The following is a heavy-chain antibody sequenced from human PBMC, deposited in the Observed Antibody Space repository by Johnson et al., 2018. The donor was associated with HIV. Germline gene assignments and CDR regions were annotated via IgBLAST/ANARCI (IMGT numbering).Heavy chain of an antibody. J-gene: IGHJ3*02. D-gene: IGHD6-13*01. CDR1: GFTFSSYG. CDR3: GKDRGYIRSFDI. CDR2: IRYDGSNK. Sequence: QVQLVESGGGVVQPGRSLRLSCAASGFTFSSYGMHWVRQAPGKGLEWVAFIRYDGSNKYYADSVKGRFTISRDNSKNTLYLQMNSLRAEDTALYYCGKDRGYIRSFDIWGQGTMVTVSS. V-gene: IGHV3-30*02.